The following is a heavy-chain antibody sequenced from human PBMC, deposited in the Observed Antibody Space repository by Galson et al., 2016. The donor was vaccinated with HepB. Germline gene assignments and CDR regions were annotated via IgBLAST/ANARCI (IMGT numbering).Heavy chain of an antibody. Sequence: SLRLSCAASGFRFDAHAMHWVRVAPGKGQEWDAGRSWNCGGNAYADSVKGRFTISRDNGRNSLFLHMNSLSTEDTALYYCPRDVRNGGWYSVGYFDHGGREPLSASPQ. CDR1: GFRFDAHA. CDR3: PRDVRNGGWYSVGYFDH. CDR2: RSWNCGGN. V-gene: IGHV3-9*01. J-gene: IGHJ4*02. D-gene: IGHD6-19*01.